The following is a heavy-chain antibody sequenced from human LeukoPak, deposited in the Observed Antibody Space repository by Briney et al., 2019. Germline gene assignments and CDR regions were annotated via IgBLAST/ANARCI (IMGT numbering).Heavy chain of an antibody. V-gene: IGHV1-2*02. CDR3: ARDPAPTSNRFDP. CDR2: INPNSGGT. Sequence: GASVKVSCKASGYTFTGYYMHWVRQAPGQGLEWMGWINPNSGGTNYAQKFQGRVTMTRDTSISTAYMELSRLRSDDTAVYYCARDPAPTSNRFDPWGQGILVTVSS. J-gene: IGHJ5*02. D-gene: IGHD1-14*01. CDR1: GYTFTGYY.